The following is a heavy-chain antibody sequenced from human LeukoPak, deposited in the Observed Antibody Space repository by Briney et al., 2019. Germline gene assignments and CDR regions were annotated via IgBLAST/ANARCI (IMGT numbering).Heavy chain of an antibody. CDR1: GFTFSNYE. J-gene: IGHJ4*02. CDR2: ITGSGSTM. Sequence: GGSLRLSCAASGFTFSNYEMNWVRQAPGKGLDWVSYITGSGSTMYYADSVRGRFSISRDNAKKLLYLQMNSLRAEDTAVYYCARGLTYYDILTGFHDRLDYFDYWGQGTLVTVSS. D-gene: IGHD3-9*01. V-gene: IGHV3-48*03. CDR3: ARGLTYYDILTGFHDRLDYFDY.